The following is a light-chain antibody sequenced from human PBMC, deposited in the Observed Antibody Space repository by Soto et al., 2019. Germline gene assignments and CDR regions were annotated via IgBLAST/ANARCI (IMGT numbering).Light chain of an antibody. J-gene: IGKJ3*01. CDR1: QSVSSTY. V-gene: IGKV3-20*01. CDR3: QQYDSSPFT. Sequence: ENVLTQSPGTLSLSPGERATLSCRASQSVSSTYLAWYQQKPGQAPRLLLYGASSRATGIPDRFSGSGSGTYFPLTISRLEPVDFAVYYCQQYDSSPFTFGPGTRVDIK. CDR2: GAS.